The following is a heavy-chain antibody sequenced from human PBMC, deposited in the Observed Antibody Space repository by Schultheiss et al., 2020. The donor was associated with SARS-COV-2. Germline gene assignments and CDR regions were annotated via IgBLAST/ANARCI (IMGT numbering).Heavy chain of an antibody. D-gene: IGHD4-23*01. Sequence: SETLSLTCTVSGGSISSGGYYWSWIRQHPGKGLEWIGYIYYSGSTYYNPSLKSRVTISVDTSKNQFSLKLSSVTAADTAVYYCARHAGNLGVVTWYFDLWGRGTLVTVSS. CDR1: GGSISSGGYY. CDR3: ARHAGNLGVVTWYFDL. V-gene: IGHV4-39*01. CDR2: IYYSGST. J-gene: IGHJ2*01.